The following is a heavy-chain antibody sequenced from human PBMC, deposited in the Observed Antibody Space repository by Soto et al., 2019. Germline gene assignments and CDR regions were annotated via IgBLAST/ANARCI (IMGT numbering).Heavy chain of an antibody. CDR2: IYSGGST. CDR3: ALTIFGAVDLADYGMDV. V-gene: IGHV3-53*01. J-gene: IGHJ6*02. CDR1: GFTVSSNY. Sequence: PGGSLRLSCAASGFTVSSNYMSWVRQAPGKGLEWVSVIYSGGSTYYADSVKGRFTISRDNSKNTLYLQMNSLRAEDTAVYYCALTIFGAVDLADYGMDVWGQGTTVTVSS. D-gene: IGHD3-3*01.